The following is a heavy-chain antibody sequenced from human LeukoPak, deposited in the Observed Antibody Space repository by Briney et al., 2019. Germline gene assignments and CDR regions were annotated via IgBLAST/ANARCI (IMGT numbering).Heavy chain of an antibody. CDR3: ATSSMVRGVTAFDY. J-gene: IGHJ4*02. V-gene: IGHV1-69*04. D-gene: IGHD3-10*01. CDR2: IIPILGIA. Sequence: ASVKVSCKASGGTFSSYAISWVRQAPGQGLEWMGRIIPILGIANYAQKFQGRVTITADKSTSTAYMELSSLRSEDTAVYYCATSSMVRGVTAFDYWGQGTLATVSS. CDR1: GGTFSSYA.